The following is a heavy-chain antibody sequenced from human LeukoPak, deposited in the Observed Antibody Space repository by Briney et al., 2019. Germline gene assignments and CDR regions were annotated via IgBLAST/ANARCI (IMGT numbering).Heavy chain of an antibody. CDR2: ISNTGSTI. CDR3: VRDKMMDDRGVGFDP. Sequence: PGGSLRLSCAASGFTFGSYSMNWVRQAPGKGLEWVSYISNTGSTIYYADSVKGRFTISRDNTKNTLYLQMNSLGAEDTAVYYCVRDKMMDDRGVGFDPWGQGTLVTVSS. CDR1: GFTFGSYS. D-gene: IGHD1-1*01. J-gene: IGHJ5*02. V-gene: IGHV3-48*04.